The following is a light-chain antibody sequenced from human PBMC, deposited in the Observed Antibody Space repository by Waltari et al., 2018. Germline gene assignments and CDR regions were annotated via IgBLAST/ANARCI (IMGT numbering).Light chain of an antibody. J-gene: IGKJ4*01. CDR3: QQYYSGLT. CDR2: WAS. V-gene: IGKV4-1*01. CDR1: QTILYNSNNKNY. Sequence: DIVMTQSPDSLSLSLGDRATINCKSSQTILYNSNNKNYLSWYQQKPGQPPKLLISWASTRGSGVPTRFSGSESGTDFTLAISSLQAEDVAVYYCQQYYSGLTFGGGTRVEIK.